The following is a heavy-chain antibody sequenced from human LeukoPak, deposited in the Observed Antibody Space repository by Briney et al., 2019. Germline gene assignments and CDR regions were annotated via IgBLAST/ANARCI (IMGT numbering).Heavy chain of an antibody. J-gene: IGHJ6*02. CDR3: ARVFFGMDV. D-gene: IGHD2/OR15-2a*01. V-gene: IGHV3-11*01. Sequence: GGSLRLSCAASGFTFSDYYMSWIRQAAGKGLEGVSYISSSASTIYYADAVQCRFTNTRDHAQNALYLQKNRLRAEDPVVYCDARVFFGMDVWGQGTTVTVSS. CDR2: ISSSASTI. CDR1: GFTFSDYY.